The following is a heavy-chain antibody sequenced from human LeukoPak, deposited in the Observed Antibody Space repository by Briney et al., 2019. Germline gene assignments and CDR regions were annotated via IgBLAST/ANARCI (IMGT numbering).Heavy chain of an antibody. V-gene: IGHV3-30*18. CDR2: ISYDSYNK. J-gene: IGHJ5*02. CDR3: AKGWFDP. CDR1: GFTFSSYG. Sequence: GGSLRLSCEASGFTFSSYGMHWVRQAPGKGLEWVAFISYDSYNKYYADSVKGRFTISRDNSKNMLYLQMNNLGAEDTAVYYCAKGWFDPWGQGTLVTVSS.